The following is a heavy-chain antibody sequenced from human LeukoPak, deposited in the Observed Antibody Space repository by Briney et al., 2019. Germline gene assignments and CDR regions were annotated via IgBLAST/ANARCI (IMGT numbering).Heavy chain of an antibody. CDR2: IYYSGST. D-gene: IGHD4-11*01. V-gene: IGHV4-39*01. CDR1: GGSISSSSYY. J-gene: IGHJ4*02. Sequence: SETLSLTCTASGGSISSSSYYWGWIRQPPGKGLEWIGSIYYSGSTYYNPSLKSRVTISVDTSKNQFSLKLSSVTAADTAVYYCARLGTTVTTYEDYWGQGTLVTVSS. CDR3: ARLGTTVTTYEDY.